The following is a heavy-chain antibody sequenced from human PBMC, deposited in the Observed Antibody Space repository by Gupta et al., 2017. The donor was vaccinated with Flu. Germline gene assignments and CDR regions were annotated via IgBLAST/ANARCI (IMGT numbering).Heavy chain of an antibody. V-gene: IGHV3-23*01. J-gene: IGHJ6*02. CDR2: ISGSGGST. CDR3: AKDRVAAAGYYYYGMDV. D-gene: IGHD6-13*01. Sequence: MSWVRQAPGKGLEWVSAISGSGGSTYYADSVKGRFTISRDNSKNTLYLQMNSLRAEDTAVYYCAKDRVAAAGYYYYGMDVWGQGTTVTVSS.